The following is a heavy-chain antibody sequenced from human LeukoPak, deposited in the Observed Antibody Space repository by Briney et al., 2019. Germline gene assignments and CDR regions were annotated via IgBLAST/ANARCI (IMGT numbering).Heavy chain of an antibody. V-gene: IGHV1-18*01. CDR1: GYTFTSYG. Sequence: ASVKVSCKASGYTFTSYGISWVRQAPGQGLEWMGWISAYNGNTNYAQKLQGRVTMTTDTSTSTAHMELRSLRSDDTAVYYCARMRSGIPSLFDYWGQGTLVTVSS. D-gene: IGHD5-18*01. CDR2: ISAYNGNT. J-gene: IGHJ4*02. CDR3: ARMRSGIPSLFDY.